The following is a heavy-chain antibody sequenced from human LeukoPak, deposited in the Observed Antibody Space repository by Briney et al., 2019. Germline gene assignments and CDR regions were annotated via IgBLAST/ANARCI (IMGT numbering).Heavy chain of an antibody. D-gene: IGHD2-15*01. CDR1: GYTFTGYY. Sequence: GASVKVSCKASGYTFTGYYMHWVRQARGQGLEWMGWINPNSGGTNYAQKFQGRVTMTRDMSTSTVYMELSSLRSEDTAVYYCAREGCSGGSCYFSWFDPWGQGTLVTVSS. V-gene: IGHV1-2*02. CDR3: AREGCSGGSCYFSWFDP. CDR2: INPNSGGT. J-gene: IGHJ5*02.